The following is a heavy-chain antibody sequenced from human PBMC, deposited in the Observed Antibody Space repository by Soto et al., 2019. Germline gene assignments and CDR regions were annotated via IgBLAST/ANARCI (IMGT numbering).Heavy chain of an antibody. D-gene: IGHD1-26*01. J-gene: IGHJ6*02. CDR1: GGSFSGYY. CDR2: INHSGGT. Sequence: QVQLQQWGAGLLKPSETLSLTCAGYGGSFSGYYWSWIRQTPGKGLEWIGEINHSGGTHYNPSLKSRDTISVDTYKTQFSLNVSSVTAAATAVYYCALCGSHNKYYYYGVDVWCQGTTVTVSS. V-gene: IGHV4-34*02. CDR3: ALCGSHNKYYYYGVDV.